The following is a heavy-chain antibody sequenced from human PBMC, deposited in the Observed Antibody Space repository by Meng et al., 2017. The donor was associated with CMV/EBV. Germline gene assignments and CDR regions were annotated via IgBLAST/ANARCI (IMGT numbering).Heavy chain of an antibody. Sequence: SCAASGFTFDDYAMHWVRQAPGKGLEWVSGISWNSGSIGYADSVKGRFTISRDNAKNSLYLQMNSLRAEDTALYYCAKAAARSWFDPWGQGTLVTVSS. CDR1: GFTFDDYA. CDR2: ISWNSGSI. CDR3: AKAAARSWFDP. V-gene: IGHV3-9*01. D-gene: IGHD6-6*01. J-gene: IGHJ5*02.